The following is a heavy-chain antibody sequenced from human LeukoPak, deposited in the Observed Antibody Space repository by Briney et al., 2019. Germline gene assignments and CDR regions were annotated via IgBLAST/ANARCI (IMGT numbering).Heavy chain of an antibody. D-gene: IGHD3-10*01. V-gene: IGHV4-34*01. J-gene: IGHJ5*02. Sequence: SETLSLTCAVYGGSFSGYYWSWVRQPPGKGLEWIGEINHSGSTNYNPSLKSRVTISVDTSKNQFSLKLSSVTAADTAVYYCARGRPDGSGSYYKFDPWGQGTLVTVSS. CDR3: ARGRPDGSGSYYKFDP. CDR1: GGSFSGYY. CDR2: INHSGST.